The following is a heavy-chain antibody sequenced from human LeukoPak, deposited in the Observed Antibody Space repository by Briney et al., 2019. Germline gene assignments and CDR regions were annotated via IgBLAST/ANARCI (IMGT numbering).Heavy chain of an antibody. V-gene: IGHV4-39*01. CDR2: IYYSGST. Sequence: SETLSLTCTVSGGSISSSSYYWGWIRQPPGKGLEWIGSIYYSGSTYYNPSLKSRVTISVDTSKNQFSLKLSSVTAADTAVYYCARQYRSIAAAGPTIFDYWGQGTLVTVSS. CDR1: GGSISSSSYY. CDR3: ARQYRSIAAAGPTIFDY. J-gene: IGHJ4*02. D-gene: IGHD6-13*01.